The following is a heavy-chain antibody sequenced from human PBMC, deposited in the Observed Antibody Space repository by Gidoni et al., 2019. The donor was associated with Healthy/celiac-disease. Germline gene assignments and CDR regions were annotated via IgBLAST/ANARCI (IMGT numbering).Heavy chain of an antibody. CDR1: GFTFSSYS. CDR2: ISSSSSTI. D-gene: IGHD3-16*01. CDR3: ARGDKGEPTDWFDP. J-gene: IGHJ5*02. Sequence: EVQLVESGGGLVQPGGSLRLSCAASGFTFSSYSMNWVRQAPGKGLEWVSYISSSSSTIYYADSVKGRFTISRDNAKNSLYLQMNSLRDEDTAVYYCARGDKGEPTDWFDPWGQGTLVTVSS. V-gene: IGHV3-48*02.